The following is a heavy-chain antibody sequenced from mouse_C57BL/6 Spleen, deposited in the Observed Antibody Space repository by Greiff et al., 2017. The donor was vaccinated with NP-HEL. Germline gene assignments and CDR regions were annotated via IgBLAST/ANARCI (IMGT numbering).Heavy chain of an antibody. V-gene: IGHV3-6*01. Sequence: VQLKESGPGLVKPSQSLSLTCSVTGYSITSGYYWNWIRQFPGNKLEWMGYISYDGSNNYNPSLKNRISITRDTSKNQFFLKLNSVTTEDTATYYCARELRLYYAMDYWGQGTSVTVSS. CDR3: ARELRLYYAMDY. J-gene: IGHJ4*01. CDR2: ISYDGSN. CDR1: GYSITSGYY. D-gene: IGHD1-2*01.